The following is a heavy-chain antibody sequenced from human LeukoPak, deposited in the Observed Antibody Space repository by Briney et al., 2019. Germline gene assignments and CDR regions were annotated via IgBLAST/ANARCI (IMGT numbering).Heavy chain of an antibody. D-gene: IGHD4-23*01. Sequence: SETLSLTCSVSGGSISSSSYYWGWIRQPPGKGLEWIGNIYYSGSTYYIPSLKSRVTISVDTSKNQFSLKLSSVTAADTAVYYCARVDDYGGLDYWGQGTLVTVSS. CDR3: ARVDDYGGLDY. V-gene: IGHV4-39*07. CDR1: GGSISSSSYY. CDR2: IYYSGST. J-gene: IGHJ4*02.